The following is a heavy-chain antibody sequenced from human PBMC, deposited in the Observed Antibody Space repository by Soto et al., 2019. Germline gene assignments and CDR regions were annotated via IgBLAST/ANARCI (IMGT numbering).Heavy chain of an antibody. Sequence: QVQVVESGGGVVQPGRSLRLSCAASRFIFSTYAMHWVRQAPGKGLEWVAGITYDGRNEYYADSVRGRFTISRDNPRNTLYMQMSSLRAEDTAVYYCARGSYGDYYCVHGMDVWGQGTTVTVSS. CDR2: ITYDGRNE. J-gene: IGHJ6*02. CDR3: ARGSYGDYYCVHGMDV. D-gene: IGHD4-17*01. V-gene: IGHV3-30*04. CDR1: RFIFSTYA.